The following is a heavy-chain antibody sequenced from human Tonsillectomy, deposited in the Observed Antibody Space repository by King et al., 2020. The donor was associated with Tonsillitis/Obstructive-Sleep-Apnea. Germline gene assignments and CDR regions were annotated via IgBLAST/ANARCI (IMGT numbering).Heavy chain of an antibody. CDR3: ARGVTVDYDFWSGYNDY. CDR1: GGSISSSNW. CDR2: IYHIGST. Sequence: VQLQESGPGLVKPSGTLSLTCAVSGGSISSSNWWSWVRQPPGKGLEWIGEIYHIGSTNYNPSLKSRVTISVDKSKNQFSLKLSSVTAADTAVYYCARGVTVDYDFWSGYNDYWGQGTLVTVSS. D-gene: IGHD3-3*01. V-gene: IGHV4-4*02. J-gene: IGHJ4*02.